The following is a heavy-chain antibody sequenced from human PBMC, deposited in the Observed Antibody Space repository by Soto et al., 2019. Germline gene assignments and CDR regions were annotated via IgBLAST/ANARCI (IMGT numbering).Heavy chain of an antibody. CDR1: GYTFTSYA. D-gene: IGHD1-26*01. CDR2: INGGNGDT. V-gene: IGHV1-3*01. CDR3: ARGPLSLYSADFR. Sequence: QVQLVQSGAEVKKPGASVRISCRTSGYTFTSYATTWLRHAPGQRLEWMGWINGGNGDTKYSQKFQDRLSITRDTSATTVSLGLSSLTSDDTAICYCARGPLSLYSADFRWGQGTLVTVSS. J-gene: IGHJ4*02.